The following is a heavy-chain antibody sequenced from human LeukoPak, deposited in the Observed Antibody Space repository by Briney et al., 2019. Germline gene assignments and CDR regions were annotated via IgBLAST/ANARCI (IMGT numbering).Heavy chain of an antibody. D-gene: IGHD3-22*01. V-gene: IGHV4-59*08. J-gene: IGHJ6*02. CDR3: ARTISIYDSSGSNYYYGMDV. Sequence: PAETLSLTCTVSGGSISSYYWSWIRQPPGKGLEWIWYIYYSGGTNYNPSLKSGVTISVDTSKNPFSLQLSSVTAADTAVYYCARTISIYDSSGSNYYYGMDVWGQGTTVTVPS. CDR2: IYYSGGT. CDR1: GGSISSYY.